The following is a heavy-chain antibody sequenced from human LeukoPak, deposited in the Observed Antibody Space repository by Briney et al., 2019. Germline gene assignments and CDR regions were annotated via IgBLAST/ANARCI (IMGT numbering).Heavy chain of an antibody. CDR2: IRPEGTTT. J-gene: IGHJ4*02. V-gene: IGHV3-74*03. Sequence: GGSLRLSCAASGFTFSTYWMHWVRQAPGKGLVWVARIRPEGTTTAYADSVRGRFTISRDNAKNTLFLQMNSLSAEDTAVYYCARDLDWILFDYWGQGTLVTVSS. CDR1: GFTFSTYW. CDR3: ARDLDWILFDY. D-gene: IGHD3-9*01.